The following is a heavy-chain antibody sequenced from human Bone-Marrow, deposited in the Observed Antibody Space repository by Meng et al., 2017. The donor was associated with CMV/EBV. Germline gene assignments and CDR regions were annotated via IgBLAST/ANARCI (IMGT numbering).Heavy chain of an antibody. V-gene: IGHV1-18*01. CDR1: GYTFTSYG. CDR3: ARVHGGY. J-gene: IGHJ4*02. CDR2: ISAYNGNT. Sequence: ASVKVSCKASGYTFTSYGISWVRQAPGQGLEWMGWISAYNGNTNYAQKLQGRVTITTDTSTSTAYLELRSLRYADKAVYDRARVHGGYWGQGTLVTVSS.